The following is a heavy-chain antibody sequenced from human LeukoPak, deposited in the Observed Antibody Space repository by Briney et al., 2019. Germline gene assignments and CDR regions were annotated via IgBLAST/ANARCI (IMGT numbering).Heavy chain of an antibody. J-gene: IGHJ6*03. D-gene: IGHD3-10*01. CDR3: ARDRLLWFGELNNYYYYYMDV. V-gene: IGHV4-59*12. Sequence: PSETLSLTCTVSGGSISSYYWSWIRQPPGKGLEWIGYIYYSGSTNYNPSLKSRVTISVDTSKNQFSLKLSSVTAADTAVYYCARDRLLWFGELNNYYYYYMDVWGKGTTVTISS. CDR1: GGSISSYY. CDR2: IYYSGST.